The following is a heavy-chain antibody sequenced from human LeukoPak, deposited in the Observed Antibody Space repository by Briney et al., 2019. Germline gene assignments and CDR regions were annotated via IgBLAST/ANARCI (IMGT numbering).Heavy chain of an antibody. V-gene: IGHV3-7*01. D-gene: IGHD6-13*01. Sequence: GGSLRLSCAASGFTFSHYWMSWVRQAPGKGLEWVANINQNGNTIYYLGSVKGRFTISRDNAKTSLYLHMDNLRAEDTAVYYCTRDYQAALDYYMDVWGKGTTVTVS. CDR2: INQNGNTI. CDR1: GFTFSHYW. J-gene: IGHJ6*03. CDR3: TRDYQAALDYYMDV.